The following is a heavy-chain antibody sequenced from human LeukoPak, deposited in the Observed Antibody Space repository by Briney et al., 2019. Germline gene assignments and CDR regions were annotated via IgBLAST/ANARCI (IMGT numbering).Heavy chain of an antibody. V-gene: IGHV4-34*01. D-gene: IGHD1/OR15-1a*01. J-gene: IGHJ3*02. CDR2: INHRGST. Sequence: PSETLSLTCAVYGGSFNDYYWTWIRQPPGKGLDWIGEINHRGSTNYNPSLKSRVTISVDTSKNQFSLKLSSVTAAETAVYFCARGVNNWNIDVFDIWGQGTMVTVFS. CDR1: GGSFNDYY. CDR3: ARGVNNWNIDVFDI.